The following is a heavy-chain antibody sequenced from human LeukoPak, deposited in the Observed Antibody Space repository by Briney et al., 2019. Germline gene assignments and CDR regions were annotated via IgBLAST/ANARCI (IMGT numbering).Heavy chain of an antibody. CDR3: ARDLGQYYDTSDNWFDP. D-gene: IGHD3-22*01. J-gene: IGHJ5*02. CDR1: GFTVSSNY. Sequence: PGGSLRLSCAASGFTVSSNYMSWVRQAPGKGLEWVSVIYSGGSTYYADSVKGRFTISRDNAKNTLYLQVNSLRAEDTAVYYCARDLGQYYDTSDNWFDPWGQGTLVTVSS. CDR2: IYSGGST. V-gene: IGHV3-53*01.